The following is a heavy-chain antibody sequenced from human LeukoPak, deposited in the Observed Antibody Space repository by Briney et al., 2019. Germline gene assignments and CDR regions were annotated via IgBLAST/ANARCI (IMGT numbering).Heavy chain of an antibody. Sequence: SVKVSCKASGGTFSSYAISWVRQAPGQGLEWMGGIIPIFGTANYAQKFQGRVTITADKSTSTAYMELSSLRSEDTAVYYCARDLGGSGSYYRGHLDYWVQGTVVTVSS. CDR2: IIPIFGTA. CDR3: ARDLGGSGSYYRGHLDY. CDR1: GGTFSSYA. V-gene: IGHV1-69*06. D-gene: IGHD3-10*01. J-gene: IGHJ4*02.